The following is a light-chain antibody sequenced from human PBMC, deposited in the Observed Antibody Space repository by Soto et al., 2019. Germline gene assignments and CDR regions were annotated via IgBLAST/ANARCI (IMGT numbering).Light chain of an antibody. J-gene: IGKJ2*01. Sequence: ETVLTQSPGTLSLSPGERATRSCRASQNVGNNYIAWYQQKPGQAPRLLIHTASTWATGIPDRFSGSGSGTDFTLTIARLEPEDFAVYYCQQYASSPLTFGQGTQVEIK. CDR2: TAS. V-gene: IGKV3-20*01. CDR1: QNVGNNY. CDR3: QQYASSPLT.